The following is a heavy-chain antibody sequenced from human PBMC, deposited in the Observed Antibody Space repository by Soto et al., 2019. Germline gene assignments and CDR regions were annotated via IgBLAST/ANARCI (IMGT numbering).Heavy chain of an antibody. J-gene: IGHJ4*02. CDR3: ARLGSCISTSCYGRIAALRHVYFDY. D-gene: IGHD2-2*01. Sequence: QLQLQESGPGLVKPSETLSLTCTVSGGSISSSSYYWGWIRQPPGKGLEWIGSIYYSGSTYYNPSLKSRVTISVDTSKNQFSLKLSSVTAADTAVYYCARLGSCISTSCYGRIAALRHVYFDYWGQGTLVTVSS. V-gene: IGHV4-39*01. CDR2: IYYSGST. CDR1: GGSISSSSYY.